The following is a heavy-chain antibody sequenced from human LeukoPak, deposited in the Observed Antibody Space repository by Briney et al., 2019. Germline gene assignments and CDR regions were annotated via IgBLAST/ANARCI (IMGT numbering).Heavy chain of an antibody. J-gene: IGHJ5*02. D-gene: IGHD2-8*01. CDR3: AGSTYDNWFDP. Sequence: SETLSLTCTVSGCSISSSSYYCGWIRQPPGKGLEWIGSIYHSGSTYYNPSLKSRVTLSVETSKNQFSLKLSSVTAADTAVYYCAGSTYDNWFDPWGQGTLVTVSS. CDR2: IYHSGST. V-gene: IGHV4-39*01. CDR1: GCSISSSSYY.